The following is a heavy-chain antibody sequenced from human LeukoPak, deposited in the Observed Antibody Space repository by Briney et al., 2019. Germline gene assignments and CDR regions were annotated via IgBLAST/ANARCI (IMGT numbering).Heavy chain of an antibody. CDR2: IYTSGST. V-gene: IGHV4-61*02. CDR3: ARALEIFGVFDY. Sequence: PSETLSLTCTVSGGSISSGSYYWSWIRQPAGKGLEWIGRIYTSGSTNYNPSLKSRVTISVDTSKNQFSLKLSSVTAAGTAVYYCARALEIFGVFDYWGQGTLVTVSS. J-gene: IGHJ4*02. CDR1: GGSISSGSYY. D-gene: IGHD3-3*01.